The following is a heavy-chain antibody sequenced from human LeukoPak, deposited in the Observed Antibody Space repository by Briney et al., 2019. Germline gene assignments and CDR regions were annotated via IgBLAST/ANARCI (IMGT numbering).Heavy chain of an antibody. CDR1: GFTFSTYW. CDR3: VRDGLGTTPYDY. Sequence: GGSLRLSCAASGFTFSTYWMNWVRQVPGKGLVWVSHINPDGSATRYADSVKGRFTISRDNAGNTLYLQMNGLRAEDTAAYYCVRDGLGTTPYDYWGQGTLVTVSS. D-gene: IGHD1-1*01. J-gene: IGHJ4*02. V-gene: IGHV3-74*01. CDR2: INPDGSAT.